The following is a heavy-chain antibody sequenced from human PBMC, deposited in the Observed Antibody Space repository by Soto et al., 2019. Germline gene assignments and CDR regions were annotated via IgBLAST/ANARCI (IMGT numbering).Heavy chain of an antibody. V-gene: IGHV4-59*12. CDR2: IYYSGST. J-gene: IGHJ4*02. CDR3: ATMGSPATGLYFFDY. CDR1: GGSMISYY. Sequence: SETLSLTCTVSGGSMISYYWSWIRQPPGKGLEWIGYIYYSGSTNYNPSLKSRVTISVDTSKNQFSLKLSSVTAADTAVYYCATMGSPATGLYFFDYWGQGSLVTVSS. D-gene: IGHD6-25*01.